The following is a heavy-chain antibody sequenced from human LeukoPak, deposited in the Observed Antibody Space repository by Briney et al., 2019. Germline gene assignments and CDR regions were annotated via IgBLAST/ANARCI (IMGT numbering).Heavy chain of an antibody. CDR3: ARDSQGAVAGTSMGDY. CDR2: ITSSGNIK. J-gene: IGHJ4*02. V-gene: IGHV3-48*03. Sequence: GGSLRLSCAASGFTFSSYEMNWVRQAPGKGLEWISYITSSGNIKYYADSVKCRFTISRDNAKKSLYLQMNSLRAEGTAVYYCARDSQGAVAGTSMGDYWGQGTLVTVSS. CDR1: GFTFSSYE. D-gene: IGHD6-19*01.